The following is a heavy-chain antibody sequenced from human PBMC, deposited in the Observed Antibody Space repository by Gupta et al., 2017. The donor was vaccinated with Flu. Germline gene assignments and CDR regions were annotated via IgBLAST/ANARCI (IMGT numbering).Heavy chain of an antibody. CDR3: AKDHVPRDYIAIADAMNH. CDR2: INPRRSSI. J-gene: IGHJ4*01. CDR1: CA. Sequence: CAMSWVRQAPGNGLEWVSVINPRRSSIYYPDALLDRFTMTRDNAPNTLYLEMTILRAEDTAVSYCAKDHVPRDYIAIADAMNHWAPRTL. V-gene: IGHV3-23*03. D-gene: IGHD6-19*01.